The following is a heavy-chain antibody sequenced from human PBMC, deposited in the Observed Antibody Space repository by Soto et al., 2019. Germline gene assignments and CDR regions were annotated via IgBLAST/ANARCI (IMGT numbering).Heavy chain of an antibody. CDR3: AKKSYSSGYSAFDP. Sequence: EVQLVESGGGLVQPGGSLRLSCAASGFTFSNYWMHWVRQAPGKGLVWVSRIYTDGSSTNYADSVKGRFTISRDNAKNTLYLQMHSLRAEDTAVYYCAKKSYSSGYSAFDPWGQGTLVTVSS. J-gene: IGHJ5*02. CDR1: GFTFSNYW. V-gene: IGHV3-74*01. D-gene: IGHD3-22*01. CDR2: IYTDGSST.